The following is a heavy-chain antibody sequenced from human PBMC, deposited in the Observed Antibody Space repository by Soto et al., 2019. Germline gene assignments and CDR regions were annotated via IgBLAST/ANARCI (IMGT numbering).Heavy chain of an antibody. Sequence: SETLSLTCTVSGDSISSHYWSWIRQPPGKGLEWIGYVYYSGSTNYNPSLKSRVTISIDTSKSQFSLKLSSVTAADTAVYYCARSYYDFWSGDYYFYMDVWGKGTTVTVSS. CDR1: GDSISSHY. CDR2: VYYSGST. J-gene: IGHJ6*03. D-gene: IGHD3-3*01. CDR3: ARSYYDFWSGDYYFYMDV. V-gene: IGHV4-59*08.